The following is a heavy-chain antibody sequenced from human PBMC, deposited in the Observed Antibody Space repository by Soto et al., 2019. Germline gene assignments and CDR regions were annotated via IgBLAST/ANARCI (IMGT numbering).Heavy chain of an antibody. CDR1: GGTFSSYA. J-gene: IGHJ6*02. CDR3: ARMHPLATVTTQRDYYYGMDV. Sequence: QVQLVQSGAEVKKPGSSVKVSCKASGGTFSSYAISWVRQAPGQGLEWMGGIIPIFGTANYAQKFQGRVTITADESTSTAYMELSSLRSEDTAVYYCARMHPLATVTTQRDYYYGMDVWGQGTTVTVSS. CDR2: IIPIFGTA. V-gene: IGHV1-69*01. D-gene: IGHD4-17*01.